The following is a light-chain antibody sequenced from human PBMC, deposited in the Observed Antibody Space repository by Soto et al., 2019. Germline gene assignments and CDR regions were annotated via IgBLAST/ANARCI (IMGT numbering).Light chain of an antibody. CDR2: DVS. V-gene: IGLV2-14*01. Sequence: QSALTQPASVSGSPGQPITISCTETSIDVGGYTYVSWYQQHPGKAPKLMIFDVSNRPSGVSNRFSGSKSGNTASLTISGLQAEDEADYYCSSYTSSSTLGVFGTGTKLTVL. CDR1: SIDVGGYTY. J-gene: IGLJ1*01. CDR3: SSYTSSSTLGV.